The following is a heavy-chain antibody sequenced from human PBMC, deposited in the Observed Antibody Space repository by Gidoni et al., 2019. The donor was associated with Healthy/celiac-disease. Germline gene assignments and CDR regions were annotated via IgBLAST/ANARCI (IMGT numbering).Heavy chain of an antibody. D-gene: IGHD4-17*01. Sequence: QVQLVASGGGLVKPGVSLILSCAASGFTFSHYYLSWIRPAPGKGLEWVSYISSSGSNIYYADSVKGRFTIARDNAKNSLYLQMNSLRAEDTAVYYCASLGGDYVYWYFDLWGRGTLVTVSS. J-gene: IGHJ2*01. V-gene: IGHV3-11*01. CDR3: ASLGGDYVYWYFDL. CDR1: GFTFSHYY. CDR2: ISSSGSNI.